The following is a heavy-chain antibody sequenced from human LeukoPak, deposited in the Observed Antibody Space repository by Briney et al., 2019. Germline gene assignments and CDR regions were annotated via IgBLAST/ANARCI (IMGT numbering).Heavy chain of an antibody. CDR1: GGSISSYY. V-gene: IGHV4-59*12. CDR2: IYYSGST. CDR3: ARSFRGNYYGSGSYLNWFDP. D-gene: IGHD3-10*01. Sequence: PSETLSLTCTVSGGSISSYYWSWIRQPPGKGLEWIGYIYYSGSTNYNPSLKSRVTISVDTSKNQFSLKLSSVTAAGTAVYYCARSFRGNYYGSGSYLNWFDPWGQGTLVTVSS. J-gene: IGHJ5*02.